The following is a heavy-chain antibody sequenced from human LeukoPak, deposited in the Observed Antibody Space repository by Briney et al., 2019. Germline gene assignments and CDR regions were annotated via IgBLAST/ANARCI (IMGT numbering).Heavy chain of an antibody. CDR1: GNYW. CDR2: INSDGSWT. CDR3: VSFYETY. D-gene: IGHD2/OR15-2a*01. V-gene: IGHV3-74*01. J-gene: IGHJ4*02. Sequence: GGSLRLSCAASGNYWMHWVRQVPGKGLVWVSHINSDGSWTSYTDSVKGRFTISKDNAKNTVYLQMNSLRAKDTAVYYCVSFYETYWGRGTLVTVSS.